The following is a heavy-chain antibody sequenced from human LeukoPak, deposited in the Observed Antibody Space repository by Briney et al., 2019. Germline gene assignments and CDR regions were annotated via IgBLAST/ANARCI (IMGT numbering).Heavy chain of an antibody. J-gene: IGHJ6*04. CDR2: ISSSGTTI. D-gene: IGHD2-2*01. Sequence: GGSLSFSSAAYAFTFSSYEMNWVRKAPGKGREWVLYISSSGTTISYTDSGKGRFTISRDTAKNSLYLQMNSLRAEATAVYYCARVGGYCSSTSCPYGMDVWGKGTTVTVSS. V-gene: IGHV3-48*03. CDR3: ARVGGYCSSTSCPYGMDV. CDR1: AFTFSSYE.